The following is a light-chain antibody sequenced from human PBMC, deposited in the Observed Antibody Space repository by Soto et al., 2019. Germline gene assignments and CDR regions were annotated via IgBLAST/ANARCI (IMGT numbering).Light chain of an antibody. V-gene: IGKV4-1*01. Sequence: DIVMTQSPDSLAVSLGERATINCKSSQSVLYSSNNKNYLAWYQQKPGQPPNLLIYWASTRESGVPDRFSGSGSGTDFTLTISSLQAEDVAVYYCQQYYSGITFGQGTRLEIK. CDR2: WAS. J-gene: IGKJ5*01. CDR1: QSVLYSSNNKNY. CDR3: QQYYSGIT.